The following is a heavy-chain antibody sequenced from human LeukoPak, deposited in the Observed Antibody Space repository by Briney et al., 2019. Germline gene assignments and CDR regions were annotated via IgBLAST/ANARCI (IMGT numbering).Heavy chain of an antibody. CDR1: GFTFSSYA. V-gene: IGHV3-23*01. J-gene: IGHJ4*02. CDR3: AKDGALKLQEPLYFDH. Sequence: GASLRLSCAASGFTFSSYAMSCVRQAPGKGLEGVSAISCSGGSTYYADSVKGVFTISRDNSKNTLYLQMNRLRAEDTGVYYCAKDGALKLQEPLYFDHWGQGNLVRVFS. CDR2: ISCSGGST. D-gene: IGHD5-24*01.